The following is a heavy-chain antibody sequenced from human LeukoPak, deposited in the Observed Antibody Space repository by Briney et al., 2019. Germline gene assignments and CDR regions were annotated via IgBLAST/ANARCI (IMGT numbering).Heavy chain of an antibody. Sequence: GGSLRLSCAASGFTFSSYSMNWVRQAPGKGLEWVSSISSSSSYIYYADSVKGRFTISRDNAKNSLYLQMNSLRAEDTAVYYCAREVLGYCSSTPSRRSYYMDVWGKGTTVTVSS. V-gene: IGHV3-21*01. CDR1: GFTFSSYS. CDR2: ISSSSSYI. CDR3: AREVLGYCSSTPSRRSYYMDV. D-gene: IGHD2-2*01. J-gene: IGHJ6*03.